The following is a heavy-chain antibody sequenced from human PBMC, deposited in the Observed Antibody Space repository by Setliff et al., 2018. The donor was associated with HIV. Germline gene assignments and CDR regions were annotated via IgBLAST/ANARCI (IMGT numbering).Heavy chain of an antibody. CDR1: GYSFTVYY. J-gene: IGHJ4*02. CDR3: ASIELAAMVPVDY. Sequence: SCKASGYSFTVYYMHWVRQAPGKGLEWVAVMSYDGNNKYYADSVKGRFTISRDNAKNSLFLQMNSLRAEDTAVYYCASIELAAMVPVDYWGQGTLVTVSS. D-gene: IGHD5-18*01. CDR2: MSYDGNNK. V-gene: IGHV3-30*07.